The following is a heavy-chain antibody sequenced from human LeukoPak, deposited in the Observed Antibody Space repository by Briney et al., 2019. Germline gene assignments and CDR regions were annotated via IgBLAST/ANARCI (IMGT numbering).Heavy chain of an antibody. CDR3: ARLLGDCSGGSCYFFDY. V-gene: IGHV4-39*01. CDR1: GGSISSSNYY. Sequence: PSETLSLTCTVSGGSISSSNYYWGWIRQPPGKGLEWIGSIYYSGSTYYNPSLKSRVAISVDTSKNQLSLKLSSVTAADTAVYYCARLLGDCSGGSCYFFDYWGQGTLVTVSS. CDR2: IYYSGST. D-gene: IGHD2-15*01. J-gene: IGHJ4*02.